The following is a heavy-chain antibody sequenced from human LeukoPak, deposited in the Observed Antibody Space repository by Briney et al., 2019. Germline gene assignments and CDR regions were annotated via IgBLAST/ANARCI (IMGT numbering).Heavy chain of an antibody. D-gene: IGHD2-15*01. V-gene: IGHV3-7*01. J-gene: IGHJ6*03. CDR2: INQDGSVK. CDR3: ARDAGIFSMDV. Sequence: PGGSLRLSCAASRFSFSRYWLSWVRRDPRTALEWVANINQDGSVKNYVDSVKGRFTISRDNAKNSLYLQMNSLRAEDTAVYYCARDAGIFSMDVWGKGTTVTGSS. CDR1: RFSFSRYW.